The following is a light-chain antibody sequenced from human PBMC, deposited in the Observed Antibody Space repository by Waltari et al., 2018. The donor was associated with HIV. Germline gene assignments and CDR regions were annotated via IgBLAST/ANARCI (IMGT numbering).Light chain of an antibody. CDR3: QAWDRGVV. Sequence: SYELTQPPSVSVSPGQTASLPCHGHQLVDKFVCWYQQRPGQSPVLVMYKDTRRPSGIPERFSGSNSGNTATLTITGTQSMDEADYYCQAWDRGVVFGGGTKLTVL. CDR2: KDT. CDR1: QLVDKF. V-gene: IGLV3-1*01. J-gene: IGLJ2*01.